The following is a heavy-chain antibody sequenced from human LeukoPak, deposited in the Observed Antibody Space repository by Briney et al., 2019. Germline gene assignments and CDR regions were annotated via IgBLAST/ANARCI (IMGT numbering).Heavy chain of an antibody. CDR3: ARLRGNYFPDY. V-gene: IGHV4-59*01. J-gene: IGHJ4*02. CDR2: IYYSGST. CDR1: GGSMSSYY. D-gene: IGHD4-11*01. Sequence: SETLSLTCAVSGGSMSSYYWSWIRQPPGKGLEWIGYIYYSGSTNYNPSLKSRITVSVDTSKNQFSLKLSSVTAADTAVYYCARLRGNYFPDYWGEGTLVTVSS.